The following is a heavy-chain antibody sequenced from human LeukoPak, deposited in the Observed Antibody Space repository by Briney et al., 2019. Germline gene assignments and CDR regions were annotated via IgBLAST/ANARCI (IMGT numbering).Heavy chain of an antibody. D-gene: IGHD3/OR15-3a*01. Sequence: PGGSLRLSCAASGFTVRTYFMSWVRQAPGKGLEWVANINEDGSEKYYVDSVKGRFTISRDNAKNSLYLQMSSLRAEDTAVYYCARAFRTLDYWGQGTLVTVSS. CDR1: GFTVRTYF. CDR3: ARAFRTLDY. J-gene: IGHJ4*02. CDR2: INEDGSEK. V-gene: IGHV3-7*01.